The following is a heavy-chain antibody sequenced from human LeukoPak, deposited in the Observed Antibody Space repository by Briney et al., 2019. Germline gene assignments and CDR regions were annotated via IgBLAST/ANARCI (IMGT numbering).Heavy chain of an antibody. CDR1: GYTLTELS. V-gene: IGHV1-24*01. CDR2: FDPEDGET. J-gene: IGHJ4*02. D-gene: IGHD2-2*01. Sequence: ASVKVSCKVSGYTLTELSMHWVRQAPGKGLEWMGGFDPEDGETNYAQKFQGRVTITTDESTSTAYMELSSLRSEDTAVYYCARGVLVPAAAYYFDYWGQGTLVTVSS. CDR3: ARGVLVPAAAYYFDY.